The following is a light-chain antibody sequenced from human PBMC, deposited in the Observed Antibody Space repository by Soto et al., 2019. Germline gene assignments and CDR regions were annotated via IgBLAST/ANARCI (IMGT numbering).Light chain of an antibody. V-gene: IGKV1-17*01. J-gene: IGKJ1*01. CDR1: QRIKND. CDR2: AAS. Sequence: DIQMTQSPSSLSASVGDRVTITCRASQRIKNDLGWYQQKVGKAPKRLIYAASSLQSGVPSRFSGSGSGTEFTLTISTLQPEDFAVYYCLQHNTYPWTFGQGTKVEIK. CDR3: LQHNTYPWT.